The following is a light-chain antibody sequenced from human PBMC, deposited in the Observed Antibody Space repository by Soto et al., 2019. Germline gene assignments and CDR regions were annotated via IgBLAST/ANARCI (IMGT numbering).Light chain of an antibody. V-gene: IGKV1-6*01. CDR1: QGIGNA. J-gene: IGKJ5*01. CDR3: QQYYSYPIT. CDR2: GAS. Sequence: AIQMTQSPSSLSASLGDSVTISYRASQGIGNALGWYQRKPGKPPKVLIYGASNLQSGVPSRFSGSGSGTDFTLTISSLQPEDFATYYCQQYYSYPITFGQGTRLEIK.